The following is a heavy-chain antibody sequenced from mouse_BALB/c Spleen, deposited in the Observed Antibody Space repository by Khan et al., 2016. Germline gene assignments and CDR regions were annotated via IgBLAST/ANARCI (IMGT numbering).Heavy chain of an antibody. CDR1: GYTFTNSG. J-gene: IGHJ1*01. D-gene: IGHD2-2*01. V-gene: IGHV9-1*02. CDR2: INTYTGEP. CDR3: ARGAMVTTGWYFDV. Sequence: QVQLKQSGPELKKPGETVKISCKASGYTFTNSGMNWVKQAPGKGLKWVGWINTYTGEPTYADDFKGRFAFSLETSASTAYLQINNLKNEDMTTYFCARGAMVTTGWYFDVWGAGTMVTVSS.